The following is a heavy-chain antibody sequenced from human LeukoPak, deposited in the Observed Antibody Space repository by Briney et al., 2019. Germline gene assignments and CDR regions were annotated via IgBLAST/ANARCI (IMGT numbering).Heavy chain of an antibody. V-gene: IGHV3-23*01. CDR1: GFTFSSYA. J-gene: IGHJ3*01. D-gene: IGHD5-24*01. CDR2: ISYDGNNA. CDR3: ARDIQLST. Sequence: GGSLRLSCAASGFTFSSYAMSWVRQAPGKGLDWVSLISYDGNNAYYAASVRGRFTISRDNSKDTLYLEMNSLRAEDTAIYYCARDIQLSTWGLGTMVTVSS.